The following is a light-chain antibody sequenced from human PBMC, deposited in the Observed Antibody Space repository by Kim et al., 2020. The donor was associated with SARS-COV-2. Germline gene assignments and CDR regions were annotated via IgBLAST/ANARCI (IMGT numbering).Light chain of an antibody. CDR3: NSRDNSGDHVV. CDR1: SLKTYY. V-gene: IGLV3-19*01. Sequence: SELPQDPAVSVALGQTVRITCQGDSLKTYYATWYQQKPGQAPIVVIYGKNNRPSGIPDRFSGSSSGNTASLTVTGAQAVDEADYYCNSRDNSGDHVVFGGGTQLTVL. CDR2: GKN. J-gene: IGLJ2*01.